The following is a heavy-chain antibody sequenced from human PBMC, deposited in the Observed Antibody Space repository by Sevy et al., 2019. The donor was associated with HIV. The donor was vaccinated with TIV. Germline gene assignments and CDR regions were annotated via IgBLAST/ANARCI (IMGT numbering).Heavy chain of an antibody. D-gene: IGHD2-2*01. CDR1: GGSFSGYY. J-gene: IGHJ4*02. Sequence: SETLSLTCAVYGGSFSGYYWSWIRQPPGKGLEWLGEINHSGSTNYNPSLKSRVTISVDTSKNQFSLKLSSVTAADTAVYYCARGLSSTSRWVDYWGQGTLVTVSS. V-gene: IGHV4-34*01. CDR2: INHSGST. CDR3: ARGLSSTSRWVDY.